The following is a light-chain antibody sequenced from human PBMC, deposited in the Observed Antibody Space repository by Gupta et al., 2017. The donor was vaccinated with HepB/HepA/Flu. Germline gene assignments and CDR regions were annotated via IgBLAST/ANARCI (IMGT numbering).Light chain of an antibody. CDR3: SSFTTSSTML. V-gene: IGLV2-14*01. CDR2: EVS. Sequence: QSALTQPASVSASPGQSITISCTGTSSDIGAYDHVSWYQQHPGKVPKLIIYEVSNRPSGVSNRFSGSKSGNTASLTISGLQTEDEADYYCSSFTTSSTMLFGGGTKLTVL. CDR1: SSDIGAYDH. J-gene: IGLJ2*01.